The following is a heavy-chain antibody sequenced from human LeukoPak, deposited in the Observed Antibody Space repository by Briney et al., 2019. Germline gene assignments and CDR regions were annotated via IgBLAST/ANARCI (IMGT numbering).Heavy chain of an antibody. V-gene: IGHV4-61*02. Sequence: SETLSLTCTVSGGSISSGSYYWSWLRQPAGKGLEWIGRIYTSGSTNYNPSLKSRVTISVDTSKNQFSLKLSSVTAADTAVYYCARESIEAAFGYWGQGTLVTVSS. D-gene: IGHD6-13*01. CDR2: IYTSGST. CDR3: ARESIEAAFGY. CDR1: GGSISSGSYY. J-gene: IGHJ4*02.